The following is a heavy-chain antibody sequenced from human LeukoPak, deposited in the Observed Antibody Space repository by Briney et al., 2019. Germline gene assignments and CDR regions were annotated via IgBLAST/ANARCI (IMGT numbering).Heavy chain of an antibody. J-gene: IGHJ4*02. D-gene: IGHD3-22*01. CDR2: IIPIFGTA. CDR1: GGTFSSYA. Sequence: SVTVSCKASGGTFSSYAISWVRQAPGQGLEWMGGIIPIFGTANYAQKFQGRVTMTTDTSTSTAYMELRSLRSDDTAVYYCARQSYYDSSGYLDYWGQGTLVTVSS. V-gene: IGHV1-69*05. CDR3: ARQSYYDSSGYLDY.